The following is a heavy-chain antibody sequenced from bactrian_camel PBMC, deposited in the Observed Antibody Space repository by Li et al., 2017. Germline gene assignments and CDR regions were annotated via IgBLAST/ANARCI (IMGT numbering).Heavy chain of an antibody. CDR3: LRLGITTPGY. J-gene: IGHJ4*01. CDR1: GFTFSNYA. D-gene: IGHD1*01. CDR2: ITSVAGRT. Sequence: DVQLVESGGGLVQPGGSLRLSCAASGFTFSNYAMSWGRQAPGKGLEWVSHITSVAGRTYYADSVKGRFTISRDNARNTVYLQMNSLQVEDTGMYYCLRLGITTPGYWGQGTQVTVS. V-gene: IGHV3S35*01.